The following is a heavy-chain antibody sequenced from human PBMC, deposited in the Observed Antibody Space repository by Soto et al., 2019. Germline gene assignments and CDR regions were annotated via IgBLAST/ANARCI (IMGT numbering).Heavy chain of an antibody. Sequence: QVTLKESGPVLVKPTETLTLTCTVSGFSLSNARMGVSWIRQPPGKALEWLAHIFSNDEKSYSTSLKSRLTXSXDXXKSQVVLTMTNMDPVDTATYYCARIDTDVAEYFQHWGQGTLVTVSS. D-gene: IGHD5-18*01. CDR2: IFSNDEK. J-gene: IGHJ1*01. CDR3: ARIDTDVAEYFQH. V-gene: IGHV2-26*01. CDR1: GFSLSNARMG.